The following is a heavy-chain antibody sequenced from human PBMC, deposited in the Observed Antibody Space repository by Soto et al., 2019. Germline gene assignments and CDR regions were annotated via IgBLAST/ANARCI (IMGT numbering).Heavy chain of an antibody. D-gene: IGHD4-17*01. J-gene: IGHJ6*02. V-gene: IGHV4-31*03. Sequence: QVQLQESGPGLVKPSQTLSLTCTVSGASINGGGYYWSWIRQHPGKGLEWIGSIYYSGNTYYSPSLKSRVTISVYTSKNHFSLRLPSVTAADTAGYYCARDPSYGDYSYYGMDVWGQGTTVTVSS. CDR2: IYYSGNT. CDR1: GASINGGGYY. CDR3: ARDPSYGDYSYYGMDV.